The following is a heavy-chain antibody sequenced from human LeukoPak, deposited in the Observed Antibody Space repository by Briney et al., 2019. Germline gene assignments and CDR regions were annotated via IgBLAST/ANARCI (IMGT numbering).Heavy chain of an antibody. V-gene: IGHV4-39*07. Sequence: SETLSLTCTVSGGSISSSSYYRGWIRQPPGKGLEWIGSIYYSGSTYYNPSLKSRVTISVDTSKNQFSLKLSSVTAADTAVYYCARCGSWQLSTAVWVDYWGQGTLVTVSS. CDR2: IYYSGST. D-gene: IGHD1-26*01. J-gene: IGHJ4*02. CDR1: GGSISSSSYY. CDR3: ARCGSWQLSTAVWVDY.